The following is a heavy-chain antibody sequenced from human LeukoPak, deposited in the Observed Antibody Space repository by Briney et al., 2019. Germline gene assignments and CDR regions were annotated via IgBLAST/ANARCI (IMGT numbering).Heavy chain of an antibody. CDR1: GFTFSSYA. CDR2: ISGSGSTT. D-gene: IGHD3-10*01. J-gene: IGHJ6*03. CDR3: AKGGAVSSKSIIMVRGTRRYYYNMDV. Sequence: GGSLRLSCAASGFTFSSYAMNWVRQAPGKGLEWVSAISGSGSTTYYADSVKGRFTISRDNSKNTLYLQINSLRAEDTAVYYCAKGGAVSSKSIIMVRGTRRYYYNMDVWGKGTTVTISS. V-gene: IGHV3-23*01.